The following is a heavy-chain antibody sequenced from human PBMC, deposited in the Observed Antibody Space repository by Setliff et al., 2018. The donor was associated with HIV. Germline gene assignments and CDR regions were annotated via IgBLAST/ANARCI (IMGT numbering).Heavy chain of an antibody. CDR2: IIPILGIA. Sequence: SVKVSCKASGGTFSSYAISWVRQAPGQGLEWRGGIIPILGIANYAQKFQGRVTITADESTSTAYMELSSLRSEDTAVYYCAREGNFWRVFDPWGQGTQVTVSS. CDR3: AREGNFWRVFDP. J-gene: IGHJ5*02. D-gene: IGHD3-3*01. CDR1: GGTFSSYA. V-gene: IGHV1-69*10.